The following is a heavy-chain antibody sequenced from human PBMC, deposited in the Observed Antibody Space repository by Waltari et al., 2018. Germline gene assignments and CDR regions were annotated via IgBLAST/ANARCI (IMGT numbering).Heavy chain of an antibody. V-gene: IGHV3-21*01. CDR2: ISSSSSYI. CDR3: ARAGYSSGWLTFNY. D-gene: IGHD6-19*01. Sequence: EVQLVESGGGLVKPGGSLRLSCAASGFTFSRYRMIWVRQSPGKGLEWVSSISSSSSYIYYADSVKGRFTISRDNAKNSLYLQMNSLRAEDTAVYYCARAGYSSGWLTFNYWGQGTLVTVSS. J-gene: IGHJ4*02. CDR1: GFTFSRYR.